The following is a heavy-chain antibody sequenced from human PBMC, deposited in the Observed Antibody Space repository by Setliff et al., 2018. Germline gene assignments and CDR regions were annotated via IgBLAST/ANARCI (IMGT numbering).Heavy chain of an antibody. Sequence: NPSETLSLTCAVYGGSFSGYYWSWIRQPPGKGLEWIGEINHSGSTNYNPSLKSRVTISVDTSKNQFSLKLSSVTAADTAVYYCARGKVLYDYVWGSYRYEDYYYGMDVWGQGTTVTVS. V-gene: IGHV4-34*01. J-gene: IGHJ6*02. CDR2: INHSGST. CDR1: GGSFSGYY. D-gene: IGHD3-16*02. CDR3: ARGKVLYDYVWGSYRYEDYYYGMDV.